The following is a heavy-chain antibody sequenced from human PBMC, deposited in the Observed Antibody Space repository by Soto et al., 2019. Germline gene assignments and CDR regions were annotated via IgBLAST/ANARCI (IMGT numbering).Heavy chain of an antibody. CDR3: ARDLGSGWYRGTLDY. CDR2: IWYDGSNK. CDR1: GFTFSSYG. J-gene: IGHJ4*02. Sequence: GGSLRLSCAASGFTFSSYGMHWVRQAPGKGLEWVAVIWYDGSNKYYADSVKGRFTISRDNSKNTLYLQMNSLRAEDTAVYYCARDLGSGWYRGTLDYWGQGTLVTVSS. D-gene: IGHD6-19*01. V-gene: IGHV3-33*01.